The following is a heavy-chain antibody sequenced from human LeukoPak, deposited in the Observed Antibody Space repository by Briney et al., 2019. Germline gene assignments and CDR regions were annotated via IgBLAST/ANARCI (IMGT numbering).Heavy chain of an antibody. CDR2: ISAYNGNT. Sequence: ASVKVSCKAFGYTFTSYGISWVRQAPGQGLEWMGWISAYNGNTNYAQKLQDRVTMTTDTSTSTAYMELRSLRSGDTAVYYCAREPASLGYCSSTGCENFDYWGQGTLVTVSS. CDR1: GYTFTSYG. J-gene: IGHJ4*02. CDR3: AREPASLGYCSSTGCENFDY. V-gene: IGHV1-18*01. D-gene: IGHD2-2*01.